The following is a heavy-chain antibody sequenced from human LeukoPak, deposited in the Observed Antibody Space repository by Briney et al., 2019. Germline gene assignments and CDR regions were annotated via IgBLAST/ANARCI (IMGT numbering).Heavy chain of an antibody. V-gene: IGHV4-59*08. Sequence: PSETLSLTCTVSGGSISSYYWSWIRLPPGKGLEWIGYLSKSGNTNYSPSLKSRVTIFGDTSKNQFFLKLSSVTAADTAVYYCARQALWFFDHWGQGTLVTVSS. CDR1: GGSISSYY. CDR2: LSKSGNT. D-gene: IGHD2-21*01. CDR3: ARQALWFFDH. J-gene: IGHJ4*02.